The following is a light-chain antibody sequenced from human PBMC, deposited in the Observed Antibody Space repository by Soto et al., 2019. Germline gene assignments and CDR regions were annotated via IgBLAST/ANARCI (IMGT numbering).Light chain of an antibody. V-gene: IGLV2-14*01. CDR3: SSYTSSSTVV. CDR1: SSDVGGYNY. Sequence: QSALTQPASVSGSPGQSITISCTGTSSDVGGYNYVSWYQQHPGKAPKLMIYEVSNRPSGVSKRFSGSKSGNTASLTISGLQAEDEADYCCSSYTSSSTVVFGGWTELTVL. CDR2: EVS. J-gene: IGLJ2*01.